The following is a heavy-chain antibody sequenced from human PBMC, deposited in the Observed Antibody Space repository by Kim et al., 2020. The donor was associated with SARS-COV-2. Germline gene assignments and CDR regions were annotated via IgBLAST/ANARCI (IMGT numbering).Heavy chain of an antibody. D-gene: IGHD2-8*01. Sequence: GESLKISCKGSGYSFTSYWISWVRQMPGKGLEWMGIIYPGDSDTRYSPSFQGQVTISANKCISTAYLQWSSLKTSDTAMNYCARHGGSCTDGVCYSPNDAFDVWGQGTMVTVSS. CDR1: GYSFTSYW. J-gene: IGHJ3*01. V-gene: IGHV5-51*01. CDR2: IYPGDSDT. CDR3: ARHGGSCTDGVCYSPNDAFDV.